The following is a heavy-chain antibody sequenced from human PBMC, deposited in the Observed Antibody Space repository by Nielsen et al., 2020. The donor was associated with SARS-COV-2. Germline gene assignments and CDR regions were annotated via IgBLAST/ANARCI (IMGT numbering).Heavy chain of an antibody. D-gene: IGHD2-15*01. J-gene: IGHJ4*02. CDR1: GGSFSGYY. CDR2: INHSGST. CDR3: ARGIDIVVVVAATLYFDY. V-gene: IGHV4-34*01. Sequence: SETLSLTCAVYGGSFSGYYWSWIRQPPGKGLEWIGEINHSGSTNYNPSLKSRVTISVDTSTNQFSLKLSSVTAADTAVYYCARGIDIVVVVAATLYFDYWGQGTLVTVSS.